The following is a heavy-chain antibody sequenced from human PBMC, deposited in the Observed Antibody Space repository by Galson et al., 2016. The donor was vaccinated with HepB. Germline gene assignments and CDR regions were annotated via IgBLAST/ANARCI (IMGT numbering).Heavy chain of an antibody. V-gene: IGHV4-39*01. J-gene: IGHJ6*03. D-gene: IGHD1-7*01. CDR1: GGSIVGSAFY. CDR3: ARRENYSHYYMDV. CDR2: ISYTGNT. Sequence: ETLSLTCTVSGGSIVGSAFYWVWIRQPPEKGLELVGSISYTGNTYYNPSLQSRLTISVDTSQNQFSLKLTSVTAADPAVYYCARRENYSHYYMDVWGKGATVTVSS.